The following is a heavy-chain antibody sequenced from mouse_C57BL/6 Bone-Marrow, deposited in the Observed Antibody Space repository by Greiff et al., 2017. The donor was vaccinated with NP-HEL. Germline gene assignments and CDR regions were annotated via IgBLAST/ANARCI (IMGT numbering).Heavy chain of an antibody. D-gene: IGHD1-1*01. CDR2: IDPSDSYT. Sequence: VQLQQPGAELVMPGASVKLSCKASGYTFTSYWMHWVKQRPGQGLEWIGEIDPSDSYTNYNQKFKGKSTLTVDKSSSTAYMQLSSLTSEDSAVYYCASLTVVAKGYFDVWGTGTTVTVSS. CDR3: ASLTVVAKGYFDV. CDR1: GYTFTSYW. V-gene: IGHV1-69*01. J-gene: IGHJ1*03.